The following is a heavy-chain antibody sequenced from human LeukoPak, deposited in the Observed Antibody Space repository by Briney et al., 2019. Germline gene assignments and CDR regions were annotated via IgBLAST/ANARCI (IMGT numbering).Heavy chain of an antibody. CDR3: VRDLGAVAGTHY. D-gene: IGHD6-19*01. V-gene: IGHV1-2*02. J-gene: IGHJ4*02. Sequence: GASVEVSCKASGGTFSSYAISWVRQAPGQGLEWMGWINLNSGGTKYAQKFQGRVTMTRETSITTAYMELSSLRSDDTAIYYCVRDLGAVAGTHYWGQGTLVTVSS. CDR1: GGTFSSYA. CDR2: INLNSGGT.